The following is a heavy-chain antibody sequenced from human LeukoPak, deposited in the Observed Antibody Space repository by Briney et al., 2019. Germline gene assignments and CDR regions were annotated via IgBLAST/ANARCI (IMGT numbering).Heavy chain of an antibody. CDR1: GFTFSSYA. D-gene: IGHD6-19*01. CDR2: ISGSAYST. V-gene: IGHV3-23*01. Sequence: PGGSLRLSCAASGFTFSSYAMSWVRQAPGKGLEWVSAISGSAYSTYYADSVKGRFTISRDNSKNALYLQMNSLRAEDTAVYYCAKETVAAPPIDYWGQGTLVTASS. CDR3: AKETVAAPPIDY. J-gene: IGHJ4*02.